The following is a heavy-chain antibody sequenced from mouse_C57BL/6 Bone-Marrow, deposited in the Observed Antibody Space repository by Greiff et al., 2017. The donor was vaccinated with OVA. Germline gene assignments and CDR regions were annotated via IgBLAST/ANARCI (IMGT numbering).Heavy chain of an antibody. D-gene: IGHD1-1*01. V-gene: IGHV5-17*01. J-gene: IGHJ4*01. Sequence: EVQLVESGGGLVKPGGSLKLSCAASGFTFSDYGMHWVRQAPETGLEWVAYISRGSSTLYYADTVKGRFTISRDNARNTLFLQMTSLRSEDTAMYYCARRHYYGSSYYAMDYWGQGTSVTVSS. CDR2: ISRGSSTL. CDR3: ARRHYYGSSYYAMDY. CDR1: GFTFSDYG.